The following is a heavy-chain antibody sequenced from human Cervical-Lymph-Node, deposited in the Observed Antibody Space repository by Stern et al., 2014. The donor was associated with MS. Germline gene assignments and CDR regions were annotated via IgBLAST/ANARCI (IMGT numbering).Heavy chain of an antibody. V-gene: IGHV3-30*04. CDR1: GIAFSGYA. J-gene: IGHJ4*02. D-gene: IGHD6-13*01. CDR3: VRQDQRLVTFDN. Sequence: VQLVESGGRVVQPGRSLRLSCAASGIAFSGYAMHWVRQAPGKGLEWVAFISYDGTSIYYTDSVRGRFTISRDNSKTTLYLQLSSLRPEDTAVYYCVRQDQRLVTFDNWGQGTLVTVSS. CDR2: ISYDGTSI.